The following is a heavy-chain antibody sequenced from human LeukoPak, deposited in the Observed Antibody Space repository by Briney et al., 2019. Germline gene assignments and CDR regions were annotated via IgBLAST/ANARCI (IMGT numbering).Heavy chain of an antibody. CDR1: GFTFSSYW. J-gene: IGHJ4*02. D-gene: IGHD1-26*01. V-gene: IGHV3-7*03. Sequence: GGSLRLSCAASGFTFSSYWMSWVRQAPGKGLEWVANIKQDGSEKYYVDSVKGRFTISRDNAKKSLYLQMNSLRAADTAVYYCARVVQIEGSPSYFDYWGQGTLVTVSS. CDR3: ARVVQIEGSPSYFDY. CDR2: IKQDGSEK.